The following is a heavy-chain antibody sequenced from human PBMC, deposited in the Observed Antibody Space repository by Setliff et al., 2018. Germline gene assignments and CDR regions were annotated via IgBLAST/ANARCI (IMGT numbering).Heavy chain of an antibody. J-gene: IGHJ4*02. CDR1: GFTFSNYE. CDR2: ISNGGGAV. CDR3: ARDQGSYGYRAFDS. Sequence: PGGSLRLSCEASGFTFSNYEFNWVRQAPGKGLEWISYISNGGGAVKYADSVKGRFTISRDNAKSSLYLQMNSLRAEDTAVYYCARDQGSYGYRAFDSWGQGALVTVSS. D-gene: IGHD3-16*01. V-gene: IGHV3-48*03.